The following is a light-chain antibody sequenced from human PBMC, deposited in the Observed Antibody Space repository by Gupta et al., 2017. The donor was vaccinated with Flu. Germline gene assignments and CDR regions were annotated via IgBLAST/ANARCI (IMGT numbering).Light chain of an antibody. J-gene: IGKJ1*01. Sequence: EIVLTQSPGTLSLSPGERATLSCRASQSVSSTYFAWYQQKPGQAPRLLIYGASSRATGIPDRFSGSGSGTDFTLTISRLEPEDFAVYYCQQYGGSPRTFGQGTKLEIK. CDR1: QSVSSTY. V-gene: IGKV3-20*01. CDR3: QQYGGSPRT. CDR2: GAS.